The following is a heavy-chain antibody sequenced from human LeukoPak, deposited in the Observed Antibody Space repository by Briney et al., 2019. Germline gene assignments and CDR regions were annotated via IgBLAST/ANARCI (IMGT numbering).Heavy chain of an antibody. CDR1: GFTFSAYA. J-gene: IGHJ5*02. V-gene: IGHV3-74*01. CDR2: INTDGSDT. D-gene: IGHD2-2*01. Sequence: GGSLRPSCAASGFTFSAYAMSWVRQAPGKGLVWVSRINTDGSDTNYADSVRGRFTISRDNAKNTLYLQMNSLRAEDTAVYYCARAYCSSTSCYSELFDPWGQGILVTVSS. CDR3: ARAYCSSTSCYSELFDP.